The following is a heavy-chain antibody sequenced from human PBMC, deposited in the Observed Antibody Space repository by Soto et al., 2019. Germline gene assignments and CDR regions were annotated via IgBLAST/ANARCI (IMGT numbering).Heavy chain of an antibody. J-gene: IGHJ2*01. CDR2: IYYSGST. D-gene: IGHD3-3*01. CDR1: GGSVSSGSYY. Sequence: QVQLQESGPGLVKPSETLSLTCTVSGGSVSSGSYYWSWIRQPPGKELEWIGYIYYSGSTNYNPSRKSRVTISVDTSKNQFSLKLSAVTAADTAVYYCARGNDFCGGYYKIWYFDLWGRGTLVTVSS. CDR3: ARGNDFCGGYYKIWYFDL. V-gene: IGHV4-61*01.